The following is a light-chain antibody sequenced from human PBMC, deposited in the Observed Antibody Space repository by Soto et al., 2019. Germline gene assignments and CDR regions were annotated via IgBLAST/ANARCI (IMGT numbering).Light chain of an antibody. CDR3: SSFAGTINYVV. CDR1: SSDAGGYNY. J-gene: IGLJ2*01. CDR2: EVY. V-gene: IGLV2-8*01. Sequence: QSALTQRPSASGSPGQSVTISCTGTSSDAGGYNYVSWHQQHPGKAPKLMIYEVYQRPSGVPDRFSGSKSGNTASLTVSGLQAEDEAVYYCSSFAGTINYVVFGGGTKLTVL.